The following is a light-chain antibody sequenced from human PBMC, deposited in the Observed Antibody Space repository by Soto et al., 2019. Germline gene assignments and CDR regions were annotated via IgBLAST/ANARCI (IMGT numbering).Light chain of an antibody. V-gene: IGKV2D-29*02. CDR3: MQSTQLPPT. CDR2: EVS. CDR1: QSLLHITGETF. Sequence: VAPGQPASISCKSSQSLLHITGETFLFWYLQKPDQSPQLLIYEVSTRVSGVPDRFSGSGSGTDFTLEISRVETDDVGIYYCMQSTQLPPTFGQGTRLGIE. J-gene: IGKJ5*01.